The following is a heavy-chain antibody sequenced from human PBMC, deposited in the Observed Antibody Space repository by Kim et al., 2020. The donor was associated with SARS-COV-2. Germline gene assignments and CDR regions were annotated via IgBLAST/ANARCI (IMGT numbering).Heavy chain of an antibody. CDR2: VNAGNGNT. D-gene: IGHD3-3*01. J-gene: IGHJ4*02. CDR3: ARDQSITIFGVVIMPLYYFDY. V-gene: IGHV1-3*01. CDR1: GYIFTSSA. Sequence: ASVKVSCKASGYIFTSSAMHWVRQAPGQRLEWMGWVNAGNGNTKYSQKFQGRVTITRDTSASTAYMELSSLRSEDTAVYYCARDQSITIFGVVIMPLYYFDYWGQGTLVTVSS.